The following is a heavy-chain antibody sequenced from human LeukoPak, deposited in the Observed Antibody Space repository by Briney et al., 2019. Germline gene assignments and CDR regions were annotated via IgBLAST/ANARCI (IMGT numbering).Heavy chain of an antibody. CDR3: AKLGSVDYDSSGSPGHDAFDI. D-gene: IGHD3-22*01. Sequence: PGGSLRLSCAASGFTFSSYGLDWVRQAPGEGLEWVAVISYDGSNKYYADSVKGRFTISRDNSKNTLYLQMNSLTAEDTAVYYCAKLGSVDYDSSGSPGHDAFDIWGQGTMVTVSS. J-gene: IGHJ3*02. CDR1: GFTFSSYG. CDR2: ISYDGSNK. V-gene: IGHV3-30*18.